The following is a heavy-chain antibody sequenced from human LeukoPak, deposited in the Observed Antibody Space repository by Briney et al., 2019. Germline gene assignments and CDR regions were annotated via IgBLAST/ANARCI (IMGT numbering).Heavy chain of an antibody. CDR2: ISTSSRYI. CDR1: GFTFSSFD. D-gene: IGHD2-2*01. CDR3: ARADCSGSTCYLRRSWFDP. Sequence: GGSLRLSCAASGFTFSSFDMNWVRQAPGKGLEWVSSISTSSRYIYYRDSVKGRFTISRDDAKNSLYLQMNSLRVEDTAVYYCARADCSGSTCYLRRSWFDPWGQGHLVTVSS. V-gene: IGHV3-21*01. J-gene: IGHJ5*02.